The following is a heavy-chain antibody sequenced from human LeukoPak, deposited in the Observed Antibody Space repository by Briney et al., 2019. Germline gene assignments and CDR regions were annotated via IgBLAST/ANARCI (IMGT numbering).Heavy chain of an antibody. D-gene: IGHD3-22*01. Sequence: SETLSLTCAVYGGSFSGYYWSWIRQPPGKGLEWIGEIDHSGSTNYNPSLKSRVTISVDTSKNQFSLKLSSVPAADTAVYYCARGTLKYYYDSSGYRFDYWGQGTLVTVSS. CDR3: ARGTLKYYYDSSGYRFDY. V-gene: IGHV4-34*01. CDR2: IDHSGST. CDR1: GGSFSGYY. J-gene: IGHJ4*02.